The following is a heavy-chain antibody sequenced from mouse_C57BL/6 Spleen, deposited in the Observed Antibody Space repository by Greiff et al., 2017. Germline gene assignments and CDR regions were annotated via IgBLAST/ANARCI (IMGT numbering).Heavy chain of an antibody. Sequence: VQLQQSGPGLVKPSQSLSLTCSVTGYSITSGYYWNWIRQFPGNKLEWMGYISYDGSNNYNPSLKNRISITRDTSKNQFFLKLNSVTTEDTATYYCARDGSSGGFAYWGQGTLVTVSA. CDR3: ARDGSSGGFAY. CDR1: GYSITSGYY. D-gene: IGHD3-2*02. CDR2: ISYDGSN. V-gene: IGHV3-6*01. J-gene: IGHJ3*01.